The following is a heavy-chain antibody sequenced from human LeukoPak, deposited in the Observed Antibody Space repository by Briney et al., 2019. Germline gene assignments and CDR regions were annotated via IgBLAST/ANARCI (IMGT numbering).Heavy chain of an antibody. D-gene: IGHD3-3*01. V-gene: IGHV1-2*02. CDR2: INPNSGGT. CDR3: ARGGLAIFGVVARGGDY. CDR1: GYTFTGYY. Sequence: ASVKVSCKASGYTFTGYYMHWVRQAPGQGLEWMGWINPNSGGTNYAQKFQGRVTMTRDTSISTAYMELSRLRSDATAVYYCARGGLAIFGVVARGGDYWGQGTLVTVSS. J-gene: IGHJ4*02.